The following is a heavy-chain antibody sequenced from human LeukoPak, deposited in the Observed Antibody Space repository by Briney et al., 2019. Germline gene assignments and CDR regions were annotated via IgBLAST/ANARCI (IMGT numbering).Heavy chain of an antibody. J-gene: IGHJ4*02. CDR2: INHSGST. CDR3: ARDRYSSGDDY. Sequence: TSETLSPTCAVYGGSFSGYYWSWIRQPPGKGLEWIGEINHSGSTNYNPSLKSRVTISVDTSKNQFSLKLSSVTAADTAVYYCARDRYSSGDDYWGQGTLVTVSS. CDR1: GGSFSGYY. D-gene: IGHD6-19*01. V-gene: IGHV4-34*01.